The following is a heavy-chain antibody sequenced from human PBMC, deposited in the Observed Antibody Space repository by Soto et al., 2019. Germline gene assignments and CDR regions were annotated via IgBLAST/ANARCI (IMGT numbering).Heavy chain of an antibody. J-gene: IGHJ4*02. CDR2: VKDGAHT. D-gene: IGHD5-12*01. Sequence: QLQLQQWGAGLLKPSETLSLNCAVTGGSLSGYYWCWIRQPPRKGLECIGEVKDGAHTNYSQSLRGRVTISSATSNNQFSLRLNSVTAADTGVYYCARGQEGVVATHWDQGSLVTVSS. CDR3: ARGQEGVVATH. CDR1: GGSLSGYY. V-gene: IGHV4-34*01.